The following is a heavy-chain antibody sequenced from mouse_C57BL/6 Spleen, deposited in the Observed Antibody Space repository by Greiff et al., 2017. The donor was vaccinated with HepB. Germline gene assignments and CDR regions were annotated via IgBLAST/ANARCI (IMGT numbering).Heavy chain of an antibody. CDR1: GYTFTSYG. Sequence: VQRVESGAELARPGASVKLSCKASGYTFTSYGISWVKQRTGQGLEWIGEIYPRSGNTYYNEKFKGKATLTADKSSSTAYMELRSLTSEDSAVYFCASAIFAYWGQGTLVTVSA. J-gene: IGHJ3*01. V-gene: IGHV1-81*01. CDR3: ASAIFAY. CDR2: IYPRSGNT.